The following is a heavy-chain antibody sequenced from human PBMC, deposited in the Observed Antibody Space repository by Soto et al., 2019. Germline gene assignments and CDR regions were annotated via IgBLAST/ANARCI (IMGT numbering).Heavy chain of an antibody. Sequence: EVHLVESGGGLVQPGGSLRLSCAGSGFTFSDYYIDWVRQAPGKGLEWVGRSRDKGNSYSTEYAASVKGRFTVSRDTSKNSLYLQMNSLKADDTALYYCARSIPGTTSFDSWGQGTLVTVSS. V-gene: IGHV3-72*01. CDR1: GFTFSDYY. J-gene: IGHJ4*02. CDR3: ARSIPGTTSFDS. CDR2: SRDKGNSYST. D-gene: IGHD1-7*01.